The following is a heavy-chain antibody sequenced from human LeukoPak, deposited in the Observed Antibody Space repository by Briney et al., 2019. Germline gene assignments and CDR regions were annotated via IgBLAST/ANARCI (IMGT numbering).Heavy chain of an antibody. CDR3: AKHPYDSSGYSFLIYYFDY. V-gene: IGHV3-21*04. Sequence: PGGSLRLSCAASGFTFSSYSMNWVRQAPGKGLEWVSSISSSSSYIYYADSVKGRFTISRDNAKNSLYLQMNSLRAEDTAVYYCAKHPYDSSGYSFLIYYFDYWGQGTLVTVSS. CDR2: ISSSSSYI. J-gene: IGHJ4*02. D-gene: IGHD3-22*01. CDR1: GFTFSSYS.